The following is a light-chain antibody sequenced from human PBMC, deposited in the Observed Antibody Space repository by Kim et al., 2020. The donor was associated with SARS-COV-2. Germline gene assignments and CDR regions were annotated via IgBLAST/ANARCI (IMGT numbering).Light chain of an antibody. CDR1: SSNIGTGYD. V-gene: IGLV1-40*01. CDR2: ANT. Sequence: QRVTISCTGSSSNIGTGYDVHWYQQLPGTAPKLLIYANTHRPSGVPDRFSASKSGTSASLAITGLQAEDEADYYCQSYDSSLSGSVFGGGTQLTVL. CDR3: QSYDSSLSGSV. J-gene: IGLJ2*01.